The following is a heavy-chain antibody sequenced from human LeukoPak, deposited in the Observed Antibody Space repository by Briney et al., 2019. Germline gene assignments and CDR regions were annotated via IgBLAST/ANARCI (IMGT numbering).Heavy chain of an antibody. Sequence: SETLSLTCAVSGTSFSSYYWSWIRQPPGKGLEWIGEVNHSGYTNDNPSLKSRVTISVDTSKNQFSLRLRSVTAADTAVYFCARGELRYFDWLPWGQGTLVTVSS. J-gene: IGHJ4*02. V-gene: IGHV4-34*01. CDR1: GTSFSSYY. D-gene: IGHD3-9*01. CDR3: ARGELRYFDWLP. CDR2: VNHSGYT.